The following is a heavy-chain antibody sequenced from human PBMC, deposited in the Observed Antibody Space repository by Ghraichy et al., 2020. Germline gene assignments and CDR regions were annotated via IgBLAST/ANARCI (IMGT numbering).Heavy chain of an antibody. D-gene: IGHD3-9*01. CDR2: ISFDGSVK. CDR3: VRQRFYDVLTGYCDVFDI. CDR1: EFTFSNYA. J-gene: IGHJ3*02. V-gene: IGHV3-30*04. Sequence: SCVASEFTFSNYAMHWVRQAPGKALEWVAVISFDGSVKNYADFVKGRFTISRDNAQNTLDLQMNSRRAEDMAVYYCVRQRFYDVLTGYCDVFDIWGQGTRVTVS.